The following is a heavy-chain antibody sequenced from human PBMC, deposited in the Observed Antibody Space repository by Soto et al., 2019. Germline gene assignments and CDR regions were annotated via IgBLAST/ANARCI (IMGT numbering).Heavy chain of an antibody. Sequence: QVQLVQSGAEVKKPGSSVKVSCKASGGTFSSYTISWVRQAPGQGLEWMGRIIPILGIANYAQKFQGRVTITADKSMSTAYMELSSLRSEDTAVYYCARTTTVTTFDYWGQGTLVTVSS. CDR1: GGTFSSYT. D-gene: IGHD4-17*01. J-gene: IGHJ4*02. V-gene: IGHV1-69*02. CDR2: IIPILGIA. CDR3: ARTTTVTTFDY.